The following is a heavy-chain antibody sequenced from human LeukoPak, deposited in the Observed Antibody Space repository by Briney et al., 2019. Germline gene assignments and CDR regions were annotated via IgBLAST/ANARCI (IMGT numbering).Heavy chain of an antibody. CDR1: GFTFSNAW. CDR2: IKSKTDGGTT. D-gene: IGHD2-2*01. Sequence: GGSLRLSCAASGFTFSNAWLSWVRQAPGKGLEWVGRIKSKTDGGTTDYAAPVKGRFTISRDDSKNTLYLQMNSLKTEDTAVYYCTTDDVVVPAALREAFDIWGQGTMVTVSS. J-gene: IGHJ3*02. CDR3: TTDDVVVPAALREAFDI. V-gene: IGHV3-15*01.